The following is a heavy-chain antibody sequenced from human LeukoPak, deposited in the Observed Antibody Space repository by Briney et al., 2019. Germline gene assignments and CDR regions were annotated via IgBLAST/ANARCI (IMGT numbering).Heavy chain of an antibody. V-gene: IGHV4-39*01. Sequence: SETLSLTCTVSGGSIRTTSSYWGWIRQPPGKGLEWIGSIFYSGYTYSNSSLESRVTMSVDTSKNQFSLKLNSVTAADTAIYYCARHFAGHTRNFVYWGQGTLVTVSS. CDR3: ARHFAGHTRNFVY. J-gene: IGHJ4*02. CDR2: IFYSGYT. CDR1: GGSIRTTSSY.